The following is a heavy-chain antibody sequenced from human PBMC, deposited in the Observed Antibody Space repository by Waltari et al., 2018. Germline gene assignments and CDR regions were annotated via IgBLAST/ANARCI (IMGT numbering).Heavy chain of an antibody. CDR3: ARGRNDLSAFFDP. J-gene: IGHJ5*02. V-gene: IGHV1-2*06. D-gene: IGHD2-21*02. Sequence: QVQLVQSGAEVTKPGASVKVSCKASGYRFTGYYLHWLRQAPGQGLEWMGRISPDRGVTKYAQNVQGRVTMTRDTSTNTAYMELNSLTSDDTAVYYCARGRNDLSAFFDPWGQGTLVAVSS. CDR1: GYRFTGYY. CDR2: ISPDRGVT.